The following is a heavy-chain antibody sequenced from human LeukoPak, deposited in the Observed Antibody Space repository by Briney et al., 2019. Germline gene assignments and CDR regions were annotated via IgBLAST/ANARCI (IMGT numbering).Heavy chain of an antibody. CDR3: ASHCSGGSCYETFDY. V-gene: IGHV3-48*03. D-gene: IGHD2-15*01. CDR2: ISSSGSTI. J-gene: IGHJ4*02. CDR1: GFTFSIYE. Sequence: PGGSLRLSCAASGFTFSIYEMNWVRQAPGKGGEWGSYISSSGSTIYYADSVKGRFTISRDNAKNSLYLQMNSLRAEDTAVYYCASHCSGGSCYETFDYWGQGTLVTVSS.